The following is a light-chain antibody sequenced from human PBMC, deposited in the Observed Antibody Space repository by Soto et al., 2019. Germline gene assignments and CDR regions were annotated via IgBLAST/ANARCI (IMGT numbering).Light chain of an antibody. CDR3: LQHNSYPRT. J-gene: IGKJ1*01. V-gene: IGKV1-33*01. CDR1: QDISNY. Sequence: DIQMTQSPSSLSASVGDRVTITCQASQDISNYLNWYQQKPGKAPKLLIYDASNLETGVPSRFSGSGSGTEFTLTISSLQPEAFETYYCLQHNSYPRTVGQGTKVDIK. CDR2: DAS.